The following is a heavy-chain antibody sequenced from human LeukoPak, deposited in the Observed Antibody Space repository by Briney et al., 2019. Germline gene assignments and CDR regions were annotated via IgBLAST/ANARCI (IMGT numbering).Heavy chain of an antibody. CDR2: IYYSGST. D-gene: IGHD6-19*01. Sequence: SETLPPTCTVSGGSISSYYWSWIRQPPGKGLEWIGYIYYSGSTNYNPSLKSRVTISVDTSKNQFSLKLSSVTAADTAVYYCARERAVAGLDYWGQGTLVTVSS. J-gene: IGHJ4*02. CDR1: GGSISSYY. V-gene: IGHV4-59*01. CDR3: ARERAVAGLDY.